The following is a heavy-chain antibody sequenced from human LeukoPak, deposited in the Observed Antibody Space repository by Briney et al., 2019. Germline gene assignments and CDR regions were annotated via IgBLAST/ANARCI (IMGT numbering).Heavy chain of an antibody. V-gene: IGHV4-61*05. CDR1: GGSFSTSSSY. CDR2: IYYSGST. Sequence: KPSETLSLTCTVSGGSFSTSSSYWGWIRQPPGKGLEWIGYIYYSGSTNYNPSLKSRVTISVDTSKNQFSLKLSSVTAADTAVYYCARTTEAHSWRTRYYDYYMDVWGKGTTVTVSS. J-gene: IGHJ6*03. D-gene: IGHD6-13*01. CDR3: ARTTEAHSWRTRYYDYYMDV.